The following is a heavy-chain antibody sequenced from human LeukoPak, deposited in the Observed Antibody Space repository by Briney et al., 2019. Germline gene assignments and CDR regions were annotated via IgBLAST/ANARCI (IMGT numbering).Heavy chain of an antibody. CDR2: ISWNSGSI. CDR3: AKSVVPAAILSWFDP. Sequence: GGSLRLSCAASGFTFDDYAMHWVRQAPGKGLEWVSGISWNSGSIGYADSVKGRFTISRDNAKNSLYLQMNSLRAEDTALYYCAKSVVPAAILSWFDPWGQGTLATVSS. V-gene: IGHV3-9*01. D-gene: IGHD2-2*02. J-gene: IGHJ5*02. CDR1: GFTFDDYA.